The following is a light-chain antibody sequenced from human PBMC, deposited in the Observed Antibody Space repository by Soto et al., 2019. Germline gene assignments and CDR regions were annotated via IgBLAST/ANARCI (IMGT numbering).Light chain of an antibody. CDR2: GAA. J-gene: IGKJ1*01. V-gene: IGKV3-20*01. CDR3: QQYGSSPPWT. CDR1: QSDSSR. Sequence: EIVFTQSPRTLSLSPGERATLSCSASQSDSSRLAWHQTRPGQAPRLLTPGAASRATRSPDRFSGSRSGTDLTLTIRRLETEDFAVYYCQQYGSSPPWTVGQGTKVEIK.